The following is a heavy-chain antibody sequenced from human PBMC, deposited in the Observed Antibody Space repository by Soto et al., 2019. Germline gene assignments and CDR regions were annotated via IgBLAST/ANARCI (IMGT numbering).Heavy chain of an antibody. CDR3: ARDSSNWDAFDI. J-gene: IGHJ3*02. D-gene: IGHD6-13*01. V-gene: IGHV1-3*01. CDR1: GYTFTSYA. CDR2: INAGNGNT. Sequence: GASVKVSCKASGYTFTSYAMHWVRQAPGQRLEWMGWINAGNGNTKYSQRFQGRVTITRDTSASTAYMELSSLRSEDTAVYYCARDSSNWDAFDIWGQGTMVTVSS.